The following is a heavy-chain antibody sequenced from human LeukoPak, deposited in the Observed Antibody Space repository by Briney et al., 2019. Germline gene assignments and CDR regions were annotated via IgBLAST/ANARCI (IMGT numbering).Heavy chain of an antibody. Sequence: SGGSLRLSCAASGFTFSSYGMHWVRQAPGKGLEWVAFIRYDGSNKYYADSVKGRFTISRDNSKNTLYLQMNSLRAEDTAVYYCAKSSCSSTSCYHFDYWGQGTLVTVSS. D-gene: IGHD2-2*01. V-gene: IGHV3-30*02. J-gene: IGHJ4*02. CDR3: AKSSCSSTSCYHFDY. CDR2: IRYDGSNK. CDR1: GFTFSSYG.